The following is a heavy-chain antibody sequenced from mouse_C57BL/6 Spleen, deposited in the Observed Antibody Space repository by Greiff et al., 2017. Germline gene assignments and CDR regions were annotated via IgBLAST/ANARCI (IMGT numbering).Heavy chain of an antibody. D-gene: IGHD3-1*01. V-gene: IGHV1-26*01. Sequence: EVKLQQSGPELVKPGASVKISCKASGYTFTDYYMNWVKQSHGKSLEWIGDINPNNGGTSYNQKFKGKATLTVDKSSSTAYMELRSLTSEDSAVYYCARSGSPWYFDVWGTGTTVTVSS. CDR1: GYTFTDYY. CDR2: INPNNGGT. J-gene: IGHJ1*03. CDR3: ARSGSPWYFDV.